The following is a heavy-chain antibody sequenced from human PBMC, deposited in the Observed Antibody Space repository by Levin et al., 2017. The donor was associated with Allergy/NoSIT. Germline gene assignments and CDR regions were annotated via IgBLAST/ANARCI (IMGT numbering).Heavy chain of an antibody. CDR1: GFTFNNHA. Sequence: PGGSLRLSCAASGFTFNNHAMSWVRQAPGRGLEWVSTIGGPDDTYYADSVKGRFTISRDNSKSTLYLQINSLRVDDTAVYYCAKDHFSMNKVYDAFDIWGQGTMVTVSS. CDR3: AKDHFSMNKVYDAFDI. D-gene: IGHD5/OR15-5a*01. V-gene: IGHV3-23*01. J-gene: IGHJ3*02. CDR2: IGGPDDT.